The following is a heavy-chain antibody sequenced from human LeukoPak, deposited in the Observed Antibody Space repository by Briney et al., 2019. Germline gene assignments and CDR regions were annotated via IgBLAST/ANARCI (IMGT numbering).Heavy chain of an antibody. Sequence: APVKVSCKASGYTFTGYYMHWVRQAPGQGLEWMGWINPNSGGTNYAQKFQGRVTMTRDTSISTAYMELSRLRSDDTAVYYCARETGGSYLIDYWGQGTLVTVSS. V-gene: IGHV1-2*02. J-gene: IGHJ4*02. CDR3: ARETGGSYLIDY. CDR2: INPNSGGT. CDR1: GYTFTGYY. D-gene: IGHD1-26*01.